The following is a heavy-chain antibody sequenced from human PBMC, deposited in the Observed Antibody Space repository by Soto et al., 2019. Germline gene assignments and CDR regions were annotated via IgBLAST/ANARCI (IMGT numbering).Heavy chain of an antibody. V-gene: IGHV2-5*02. Sequence: QITLKESGPTLVNPTQTLTLTCTFSWFSLITSGGGVGWRRQPPVNALEWLALIYWDDDKRYSPSLKSSLTITKDTSKDKVVVTMTHMDPEDTGSYYGAHKRNYYGSARHAFYLWGQGTMVTVSS. CDR3: AHKRNYYGSARHAFYL. CDR2: IYWDDDK. D-gene: IGHD3-10*01. J-gene: IGHJ3*01. CDR1: WFSLITSGGG.